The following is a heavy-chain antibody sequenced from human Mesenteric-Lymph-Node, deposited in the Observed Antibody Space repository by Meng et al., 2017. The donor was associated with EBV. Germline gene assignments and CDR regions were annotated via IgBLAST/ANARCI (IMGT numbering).Heavy chain of an antibody. CDR3: ARGATSVFDL. CDR2: TYYRSKWYN. Sequence: QVQLQQSGPGLVTPSQTLSLTGVISGDSVSSSSAAWTWIRQSPSRGLEWLGRTYYRSKWYNDYAVFVKSRITINPDTSKNQFSLQLNSVTPEDTAVYYCARGATSVFDLWGRGTLGNVSS. CDR1: GDSVSSSSAA. J-gene: IGHJ2*01. V-gene: IGHV6-1*01.